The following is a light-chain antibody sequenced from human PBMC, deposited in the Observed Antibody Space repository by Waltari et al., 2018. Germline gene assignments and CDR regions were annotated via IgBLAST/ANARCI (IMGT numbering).Light chain of an antibody. V-gene: IGKV4-1*01. J-gene: IGKJ4*01. CDR1: QSLLYSSNNKNS. CDR2: WAS. CDR3: QQYYSTPLT. Sequence: DIVMTQSPDSLAVSLGARATINCKSSQSLLYSSNNKNSLAWDQQKPGRLPKLLIDWASSRESGVPDRFSASGSGTDFTLTISSLQAEDVAVYYCQQYYSTPLTFGGGTKVEIK.